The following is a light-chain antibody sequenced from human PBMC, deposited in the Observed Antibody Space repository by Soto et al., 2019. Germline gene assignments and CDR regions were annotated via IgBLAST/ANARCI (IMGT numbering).Light chain of an antibody. J-gene: IGKJ4*01. CDR3: QQYNSGTPLT. Sequence: IVMTQSPVTLSVSPGGRAILSCRASQRVSSNLAWYRQKPGQAPRLLIYGASTRATGIPARFSGSGSGTEFTLTISSLQSEDSAVYYCQQYNSGTPLTFGGGTKVEIK. V-gene: IGKV3D-15*01. CDR2: GAS. CDR1: QRVSSN.